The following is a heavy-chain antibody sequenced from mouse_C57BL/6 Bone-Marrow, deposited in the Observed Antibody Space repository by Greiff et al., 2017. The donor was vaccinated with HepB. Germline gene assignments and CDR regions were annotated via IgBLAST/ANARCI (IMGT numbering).Heavy chain of an antibody. V-gene: IGHV5-4*01. CDR2: ISDGGSYT. CDR1: GFTFSSYA. D-gene: IGHD4-1*01. Sequence: EVILVESGGGLVKPGGSLKLSCAASGFTFSSYAMSWVRQTPEKRLEWVATISDGGSYTYYPDNVKGRFTISRDNAKNNLYLQMSHLKSEDTAMYYCARDPLLGRLDYWGQGTSVTVSS. CDR3: ARDPLLGRLDY. J-gene: IGHJ4*01.